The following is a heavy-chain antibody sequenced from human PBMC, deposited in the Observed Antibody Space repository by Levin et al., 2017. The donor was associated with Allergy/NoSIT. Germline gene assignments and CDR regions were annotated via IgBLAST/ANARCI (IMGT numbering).Heavy chain of an antibody. Sequence: GGSLRLSCAASGFTFSDYATHWVRQAPGKGLEWVALISYDGSNKYYADSVRGRFTISRDNSKNTVYLQMNSLRAEDTAVYYCARDQDWRSSGWYGTLDYWGQGTLVTVSS. CDR1: GFTFSDYA. D-gene: IGHD6-19*01. J-gene: IGHJ4*02. CDR3: ARDQDWRSSGWYGTLDY. V-gene: IGHV3-30*04. CDR2: ISYDGSNK.